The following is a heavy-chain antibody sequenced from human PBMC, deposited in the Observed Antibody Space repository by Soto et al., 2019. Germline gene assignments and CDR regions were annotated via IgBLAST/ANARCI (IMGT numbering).Heavy chain of an antibody. CDR1: GYTFTSYA. CDR3: ARGGWELRSWFDH. CDR2: ISAYSGNT. J-gene: IGHJ5*02. V-gene: IGHV1-18*04. D-gene: IGHD1-26*01. Sequence: GASVKVSCKASGYTFTSYAITWVRQAPGQGLEWMGWISAYSGNTNYAQKFQGRVTMTTDTSTNTAYMELRSLRSDDTAVYYCARGGWELRSWFDHWGQGTLVTV.